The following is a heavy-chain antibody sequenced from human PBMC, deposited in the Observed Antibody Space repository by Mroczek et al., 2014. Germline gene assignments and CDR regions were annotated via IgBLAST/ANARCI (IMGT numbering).Heavy chain of an antibody. V-gene: IGHV4-30-4*01. CDR1: GGSISSGDYY. CDR2: IYYSGST. Sequence: QVQLQESGPGLVKPSQTLSLTCTVSGGSISSGDYYWSWIRQPPGKGLEWIGYIYYSGSTYYNPSLKSRVTISVDTSKNQFSLKLSSVTAADTAVYYCARGGGITTVTTLEPHAFDIWGQGTMVTVSS. CDR3: ARGGGITTVTTLEPHAFDI. J-gene: IGHJ3*02. D-gene: IGHD4-17*01.